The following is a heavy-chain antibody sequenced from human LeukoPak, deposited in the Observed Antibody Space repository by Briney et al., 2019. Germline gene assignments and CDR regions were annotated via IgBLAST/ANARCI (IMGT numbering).Heavy chain of an antibody. D-gene: IGHD1-20*01. CDR1: GYSFTGYS. CDR2: INPNSGGT. Sequence: ASVKVSCKASGYSFTGYSMHWVRQAPGQGLEWMGLINPNSGGTKFAQKFQGRVTMTRDTSISTAYMGVSRLRSDDTAVYYCANQNNSYFDYWGQGTLVTVSS. V-gene: IGHV1-2*02. J-gene: IGHJ4*02. CDR3: ANQNNSYFDY.